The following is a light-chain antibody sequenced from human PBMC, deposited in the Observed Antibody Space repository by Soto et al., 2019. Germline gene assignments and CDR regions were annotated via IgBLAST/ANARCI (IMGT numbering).Light chain of an antibody. V-gene: IGKV3-20*01. CDR2: GAS. CDR1: QSVSSSY. CDR3: QQYGSSPGLFT. Sequence: EIVLTQSPGTLSLSPGERATLPCRASQSVSSSYLAWYQQKPGQAPRLLIYGASTRAPGIPDRFRGSGSGTDFTLTISRLEPEDFAVYYCQQYGSSPGLFTFGPGTKVDIK. J-gene: IGKJ3*01.